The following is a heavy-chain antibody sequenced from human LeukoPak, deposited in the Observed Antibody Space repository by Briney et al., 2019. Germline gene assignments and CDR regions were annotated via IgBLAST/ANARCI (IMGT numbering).Heavy chain of an antibody. CDR3: ARDRRGGTTDY. CDR2: IYYSGST. J-gene: IGHJ4*02. V-gene: IGHV4-30-4*08. Sequence: SETLSLTCTVSGGSISSGDYYRSWIRQPPGKGLEWIGYIYYSGSTYYNPSLKSRVTISVDTSKNQFSLKLSSVTAADTAVYYCARDRRGGTTDYWGQGTLVTVSS. D-gene: IGHD2-15*01. CDR1: GGSISSGDYY.